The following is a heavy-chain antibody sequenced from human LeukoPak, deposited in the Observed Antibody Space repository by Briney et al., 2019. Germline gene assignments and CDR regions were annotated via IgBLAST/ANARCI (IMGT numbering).Heavy chain of an antibody. J-gene: IGHJ4*02. CDR1: GFTFSSYA. D-gene: IGHD5-18*01. CDR3: AKGFSGYSYGYKGYYFDY. Sequence: PGGSLRLSCAASGFTFSSYAMSWVRQAPGKGLEWVSAISGSGGSTYYADSVKGRFTISRDNSKNTLYLQMNSLRAEDTAVYYCAKGFSGYSYGYKGYYFDYWGQGALVTVSS. CDR2: ISGSGGST. V-gene: IGHV3-23*01.